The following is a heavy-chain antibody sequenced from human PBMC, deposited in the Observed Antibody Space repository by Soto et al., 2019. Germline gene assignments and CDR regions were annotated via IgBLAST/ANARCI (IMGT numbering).Heavy chain of an antibody. CDR1: GGSISSYY. J-gene: IGHJ4*02. Sequence: SETLSLTCSVSGGSISSYYWSWIRQPPGKRLEWIGYVYSSGTTIYSPSLKSRVTISVDTSKNQFSLKLSSVTAADTALYYCARRGGDYGDYDYWGQGTLVTVSS. CDR2: VYSSGTT. V-gene: IGHV4-59*01. CDR3: ARRGGDYGDYDY. D-gene: IGHD4-17*01.